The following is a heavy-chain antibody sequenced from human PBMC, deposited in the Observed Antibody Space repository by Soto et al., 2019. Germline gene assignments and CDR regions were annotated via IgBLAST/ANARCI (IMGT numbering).Heavy chain of an antibody. CDR1: GYIFVNYG. CDR3: VMVDNYVTPTPQDV. CDR2: FSPYTGNT. D-gene: IGHD3-16*01. V-gene: IGHV1-18*01. Sequence: QVQLVQSGDEVKKPGASVKVSCKASGYIFVNYGIAWVRQAPGQGLEWIGWFSPYTGNTHSATKVQGRLTMTTDTSTSTADMDLRSLTSDDTAVYYCVMVDNYVTPTPQDVWGQGTTVTVSS. J-gene: IGHJ6*02.